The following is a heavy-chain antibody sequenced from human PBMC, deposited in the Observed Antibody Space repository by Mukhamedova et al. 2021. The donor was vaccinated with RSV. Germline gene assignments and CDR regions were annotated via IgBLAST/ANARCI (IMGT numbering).Heavy chain of an antibody. CDR2: SGSSGI. J-gene: IGHJ4*02. D-gene: IGHD2-2*01. Sequence: SGSSGINAEYMGRFTISRDNSKNTLYLQINSLRAEDTAVSYCATRTSRYCSSTRCYPFAYWGQGTLVTVSS. V-gene: IGHV3-23*01. CDR3: ATRTSRYCSSTRCYPFAY.